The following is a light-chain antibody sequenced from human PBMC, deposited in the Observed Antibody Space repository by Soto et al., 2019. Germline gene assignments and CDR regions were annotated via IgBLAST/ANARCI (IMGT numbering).Light chain of an antibody. CDR2: GAS. J-gene: IGKJ1*01. Sequence: EIVITQSPATLSVFPVARGTLSCRASQSVRSYLAWYQQTPGQTPSLLIYGASTRATGVPARFSGSGSGTDFTLTISSLQSEDFAVYYCQQYNNWPALTFGQGTKV. CDR3: QQYNNWPALT. V-gene: IGKV3-15*01. CDR1: QSVRSY.